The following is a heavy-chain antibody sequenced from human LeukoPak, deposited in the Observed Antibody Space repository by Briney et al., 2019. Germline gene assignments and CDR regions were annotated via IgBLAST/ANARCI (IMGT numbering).Heavy chain of an antibody. CDR2: IYYSGST. CDR1: GGSISSSSYY. CDR3: ARYSYGLRYYGMDV. D-gene: IGHD5-18*01. Sequence: SETLSLTCTVSGGSISSSSYYWGWIRQPPGKGLEWIGSIYYSGSTYYNPSLKSRVTISVDKSKNQFSLKLSSVTAADTAVYYCARYSYGLRYYGMDVWGQGTTVTVSS. V-gene: IGHV4-39*07. J-gene: IGHJ6*02.